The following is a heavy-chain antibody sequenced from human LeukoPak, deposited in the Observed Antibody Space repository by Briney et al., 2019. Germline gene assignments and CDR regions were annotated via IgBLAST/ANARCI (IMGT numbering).Heavy chain of an antibody. CDR1: GFTFSSYS. D-gene: IGHD4-23*01. V-gene: IGHV3-48*01. CDR2: ISSSSSTI. J-gene: IGHJ3*02. CDR3: ARGKPTVVTGGDAFDI. Sequence: GGSLRLSCAASGFTFSSYSMNWVRQAPGKGLEWVSYISSSSSTIYYADSVKGRFTISRDNAKNSLYLQMNSLRAEDTVVYYCARGKPTVVTGGDAFDIWGQGTMVTVSS.